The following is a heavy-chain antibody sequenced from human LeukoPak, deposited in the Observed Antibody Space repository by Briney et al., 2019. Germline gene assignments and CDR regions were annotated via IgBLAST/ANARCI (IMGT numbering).Heavy chain of an antibody. V-gene: IGHV4-39*01. Sequence: SETLSLTCTVSGGSISSSSYYWGWVRQPPGTGLEWLGRNYYSGSTYYNPSLKSRVTISVDASKNQFSLKLSSVTAADTAVYYRASQEYYYDSSGYANWFDPCGQGTLVTVSS. CDR2: NYYSGST. CDR1: GGSISSSSYY. CDR3: ASQEYYYDSSGYANWFDP. J-gene: IGHJ5*02. D-gene: IGHD3-22*01.